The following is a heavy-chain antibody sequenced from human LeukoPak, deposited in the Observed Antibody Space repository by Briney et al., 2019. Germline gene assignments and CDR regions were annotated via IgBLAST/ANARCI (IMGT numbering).Heavy chain of an antibody. D-gene: IGHD5-24*01. CDR3: ARDHDGGLDY. Sequence: PSQTLSLTCTVPGRSISSYYWSWVRQPPGKGLEWIGYIYYSGSTNYNPSLKSRVNISVDTSKNQFSLKLSSVPAADTAVYYCARDHDGGLDYWGQGTLVTVSS. CDR1: GRSISSYY. CDR2: IYYSGST. V-gene: IGHV4-59*01. J-gene: IGHJ4*02.